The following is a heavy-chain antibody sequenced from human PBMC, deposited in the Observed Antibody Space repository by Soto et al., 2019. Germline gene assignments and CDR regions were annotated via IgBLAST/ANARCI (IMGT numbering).Heavy chain of an antibody. D-gene: IGHD3-3*01. Sequence: QVQLVESGGGVVQPGRSLRLSCAASGFTFSTYPMHWVLQAPGTALEWVAVISYDGTNKYYADCVKGRFTISTDNSKITLYLQMNSLRPEGTAVYYWARDYERWQQFSPDYWGQGPLVTV. J-gene: IGHJ4*02. CDR3: ARDYERWQQFSPDY. CDR2: ISYDGTNK. CDR1: GFTFSTYP. V-gene: IGHV3-30-3*01.